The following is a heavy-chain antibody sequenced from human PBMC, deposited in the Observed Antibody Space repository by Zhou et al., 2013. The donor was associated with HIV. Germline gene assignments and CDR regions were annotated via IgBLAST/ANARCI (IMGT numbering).Heavy chain of an antibody. V-gene: IGHV1-69*05. Sequence: QVQLVQSGAEVKKPGSSVKVSCKASGGTFNNYAFSWVRQAPGQRLEWMGGIIPIFGTTNYAQNFQGRVTITTDESTSTAYMELSSLRSEDTAVYYCARDRWGIAAAGDNWFDPWGQGTLVTVSS. CDR3: ARDRWGIAAAGDNWFDP. CDR1: GGTFNNYA. D-gene: IGHD6-13*01. CDR2: IIPIFGTT. J-gene: IGHJ5*02.